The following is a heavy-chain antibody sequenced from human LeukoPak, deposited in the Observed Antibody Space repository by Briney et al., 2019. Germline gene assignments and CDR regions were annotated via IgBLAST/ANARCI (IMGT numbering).Heavy chain of an antibody. CDR1: GFTVSSNY. V-gene: IGHV3-66*02. CDR3: AGAARNYYYYMDV. CDR2: IYSGGST. D-gene: IGHD6-6*01. Sequence: PGGSLRLSCAASGFTVSSNYMSWVRQAPGKGLEWVSVIYSGGSTYYADSVKGRFTISRDNSKNTLYLQMNSLRAEDTAVYYCAGAARNYYYYMDVWGKGTTVTVSS. J-gene: IGHJ6*03.